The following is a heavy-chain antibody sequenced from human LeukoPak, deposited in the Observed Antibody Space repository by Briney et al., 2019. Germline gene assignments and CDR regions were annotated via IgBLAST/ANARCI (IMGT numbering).Heavy chain of an antibody. Sequence: AXXXTFTGYYIHWVRQAPGQGLEWMGWINPNSGGTNNAQKFQGRVTMTTDTSISTAYMEMSRLRSDDTAVYYCARXXWFXEXXXXXDYWGXXTXLTVSS. J-gene: IGHJ4*02. CDR3: ARXXWFXEXXXXXDY. D-gene: IGHD3-10*01. CDR2: INPNSGGT. V-gene: IGHV1-2*02. CDR1: XXTFTGYY.